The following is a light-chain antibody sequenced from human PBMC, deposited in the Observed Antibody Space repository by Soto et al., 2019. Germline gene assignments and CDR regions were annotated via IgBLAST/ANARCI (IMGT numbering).Light chain of an antibody. CDR2: GAS. V-gene: IGKV3-15*01. Sequence: IVMTQSPATLSVSPGERATLSCRASQSVSSNLAWYQQKPGQAPRLLIYGASTRATGIPARFSGSGSGTEFTLTISSLQSEDFAVYYCQQYNKWYTFGQGTKLEI. J-gene: IGKJ2*01. CDR1: QSVSSN. CDR3: QQYNKWYT.